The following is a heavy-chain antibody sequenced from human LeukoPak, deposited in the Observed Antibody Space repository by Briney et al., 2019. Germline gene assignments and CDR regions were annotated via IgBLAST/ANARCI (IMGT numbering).Heavy chain of an antibody. V-gene: IGHV4-59*01. Sequence: SETLSLTCTVSGGSISSYYWSWIRQPPGKGLEWIGYIYYSGSTKYNPSLKSRVTILADTSKNQFSLKLSSVTAADTAVYYCARAVAGTFGYWGQGTLVTVSS. CDR2: IYYSGST. D-gene: IGHD6-19*01. CDR3: ARAVAGTFGY. J-gene: IGHJ4*02. CDR1: GGSISSYY.